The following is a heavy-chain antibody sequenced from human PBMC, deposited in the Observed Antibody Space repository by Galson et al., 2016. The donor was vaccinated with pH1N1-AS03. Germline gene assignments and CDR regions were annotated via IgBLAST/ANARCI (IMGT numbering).Heavy chain of an antibody. V-gene: IGHV4-4*07. CDR2: TCVSGTT. D-gene: IGHD3-22*01. Sequence: SETLSLTCTVSEDSITTFCWSWIRQPAGKGLEWVGRTCVSGTTNYNPSLKSRVTVSADTAKNQLSLKVRSVTVADTAVYYCARLNRDYDSNGYYYYFDYWGQGTLVTVSS. CDR1: EDSITTFC. CDR3: ARLNRDYDSNGYYYYFDY. J-gene: IGHJ4*02.